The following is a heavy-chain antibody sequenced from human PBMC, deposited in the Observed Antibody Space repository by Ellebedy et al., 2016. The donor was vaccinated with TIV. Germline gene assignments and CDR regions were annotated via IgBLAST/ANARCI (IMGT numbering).Heavy chain of an antibody. CDR1: GSTFSSYG. V-gene: IGHV3-30*02. Sequence: GGSLRLSCAASGSTFSSYGMHWVRQAPGKGLEWVAFIRYDGSNKYYADSVKGRFTISRDNSKNTLYLQMNSLRAEDTAVYYCAKVGNDWLLYGGNFDYWGQGTLVTVSS. CDR3: AKVGNDWLLYGGNFDY. CDR2: IRYDGSNK. D-gene: IGHD3-9*01. J-gene: IGHJ4*02.